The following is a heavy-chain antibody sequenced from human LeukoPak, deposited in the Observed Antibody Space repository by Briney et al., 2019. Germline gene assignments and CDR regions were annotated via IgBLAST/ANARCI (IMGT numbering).Heavy chain of an antibody. V-gene: IGHV3-30*02. CDR3: AKHTDGYSSSWYAWYFDL. CDR2: IRYDGSNK. CDR1: GFTFSSYG. J-gene: IGHJ2*01. D-gene: IGHD6-13*01. Sequence: LGGSLRLSCAASGFTFSSYGMHWVRQAPGKGLEWVAFIRYDGSNKYYADSVKGRFTISRDNSKNTLYLQMNSLRAEDTAVYYCAKHTDGYSSSWYAWYFDLWGRGTLVTVSS.